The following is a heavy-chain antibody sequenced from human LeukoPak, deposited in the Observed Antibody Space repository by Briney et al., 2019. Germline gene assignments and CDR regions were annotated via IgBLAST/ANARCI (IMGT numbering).Heavy chain of an antibody. D-gene: IGHD6-19*01. V-gene: IGHV3-21*01. CDR2: VSSSSSYK. CDR3: AQGQWLVDY. CDR1: GFTFNTYS. Sequence: GGSLRLSCAASGFTFNTYSMNWVRQAPGKGLEWVSSVSSSSSYKYYADSVKGRFTISRDNAKNSLYLQMNSLRAEDTAVYYCAQGQWLVDYWGQGTLVTVSS. J-gene: IGHJ4*02.